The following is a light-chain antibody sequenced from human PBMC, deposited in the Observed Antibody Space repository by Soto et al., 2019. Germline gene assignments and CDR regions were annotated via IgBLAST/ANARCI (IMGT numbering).Light chain of an antibody. J-gene: IGKJ4*01. V-gene: IGKV1-5*01. CDR3: QQYNSFSIT. CDR1: QSISSW. Sequence: DIQMTQSPSTLSASVGDRVTITCLASQSISSWLAWYQQKPGKAPQLLIYDASSLQSGVPSRFSGSGSGTEFPLTLSSLQPDDFATYYRQQYNSFSITFGGGTKVEIK. CDR2: DAS.